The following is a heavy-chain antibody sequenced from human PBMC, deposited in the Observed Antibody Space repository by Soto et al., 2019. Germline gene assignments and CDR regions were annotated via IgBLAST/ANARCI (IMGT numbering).Heavy chain of an antibody. V-gene: IGHV3-48*01. D-gene: IGHD2-2*01. CDR1: GFTFSSYR. Sequence: HPGGSLRLSCAASGFTFSSYRMIWVRQAPGKGLEWVSDISRSDTTIYYADSVKGRFTISRDNAKNSLYLQMNNLGAEDTAVYYCARLLCSSTSCSLRKFYYMDVWGKGTTVTVSS. CDR2: ISRSDTTI. CDR3: ARLLCSSTSCSLRKFYYMDV. J-gene: IGHJ6*03.